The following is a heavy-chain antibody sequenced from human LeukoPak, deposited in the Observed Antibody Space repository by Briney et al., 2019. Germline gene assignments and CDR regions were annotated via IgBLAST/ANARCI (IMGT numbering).Heavy chain of an antibody. V-gene: IGHV4-59*08. CDR3: AKYAPQLLHDY. D-gene: IGHD2-2*01. Sequence: SETLSLTCTVSGGSISSYYWSWIRQPPGKGLEWIGYIYYSGSTNYNPSLKSRVTISVDTSKNQCSLELSSVTAADTAVYYCAKYAPQLLHDYWGQGTLVTVSS. CDR1: GGSISSYY. J-gene: IGHJ4*02. CDR2: IYYSGST.